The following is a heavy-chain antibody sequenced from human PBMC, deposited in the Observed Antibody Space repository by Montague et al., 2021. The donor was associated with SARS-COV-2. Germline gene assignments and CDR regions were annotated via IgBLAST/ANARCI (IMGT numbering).Heavy chain of an antibody. CDR3: ARQGRISMVRLNWFDP. J-gene: IGHJ5*02. CDR1: GGSISSSSYY. D-gene: IGHD3-10*01. CDR2: IYYSGST. V-gene: IGHV4-39*01. Sequence: SETLSLTCTVSGGSISSSSYYWGWIRQPPGKGLEWIGSIYYSGSTYYNPSLKSQVTISVDTSKNQFSLKLSSVTAADTAVYYCARQGRISMVRLNWFDPWGQGTLVTVSS.